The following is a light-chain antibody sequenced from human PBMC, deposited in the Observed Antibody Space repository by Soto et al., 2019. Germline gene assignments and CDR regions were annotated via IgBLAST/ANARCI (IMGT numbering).Light chain of an antibody. CDR3: GTWDSSLSAV. CDR2: GNS. CDR1: SSNIGAGFD. Sequence: QSVLTQPPSVSGAPGQRVTISCTGSSSNIGAGFDVHWYHQIAGTAPKLLIYGNSNRPSGVPDRFSGSKSGTSASLAINGLQAEDEADYYCGTWDSSLSAVFGGGTQLTVL. J-gene: IGLJ2*01. V-gene: IGLV1-40*01.